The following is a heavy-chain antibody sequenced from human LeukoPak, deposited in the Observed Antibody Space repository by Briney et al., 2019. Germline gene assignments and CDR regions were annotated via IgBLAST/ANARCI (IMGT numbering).Heavy chain of an antibody. CDR2: IYYSGGT. J-gene: IGHJ4*02. Sequence: SETLSLTCIVSGGSISSSGYWGWIRQPPGKGLEWIGSIYYSGGTYYSPSLKSRVTISVDTSKNQFSLKLNSVTAADTAVYYCARHDYGDYYYWGQGTLVTVSS. CDR1: GGSISSSGY. V-gene: IGHV4-39*01. CDR3: ARHDYGDYYY. D-gene: IGHD4-17*01.